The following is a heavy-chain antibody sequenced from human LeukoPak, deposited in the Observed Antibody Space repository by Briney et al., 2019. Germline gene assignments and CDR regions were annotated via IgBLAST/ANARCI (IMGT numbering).Heavy chain of an antibody. D-gene: IGHD1-26*01. CDR3: ARSSGSYLKFDY. V-gene: IGHV1-69*05. J-gene: IGHJ4*02. CDR2: ITPIFGTA. CDR1: GGTFSSYA. Sequence: ASVKVPCKASGGTFSSYAISWVRQAPGQGLEWMGGITPIFGTANYAQKFQGRVTITTDESTSTAYMELSSLRSEDTAVYYCARSSGSYLKFDYWGQGTLVTVSS.